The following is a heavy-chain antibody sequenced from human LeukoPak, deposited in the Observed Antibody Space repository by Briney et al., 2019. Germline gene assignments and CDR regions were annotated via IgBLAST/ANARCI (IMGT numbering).Heavy chain of an antibody. J-gene: IGHJ3*02. CDR1: GGSISSYY. Sequence: PSETLSLTCTVSGGSISSYYWSWIRQPPGKGLEWIGYMYYSGSTNYNPSLKSRVTISVDASKNQFSLKLSSVTAADTAVYYCASFPSSGYDAFDIWGQGTMVTVSS. CDR3: ASFPSSGYDAFDI. CDR2: MYYSGST. D-gene: IGHD5-12*01. V-gene: IGHV4-59*01.